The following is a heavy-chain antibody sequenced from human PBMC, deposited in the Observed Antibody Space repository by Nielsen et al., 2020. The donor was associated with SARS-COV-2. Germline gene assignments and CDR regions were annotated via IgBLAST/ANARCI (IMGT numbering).Heavy chain of an antibody. D-gene: IGHD3-9*01. J-gene: IGHJ4*02. CDR2: ISGSGGST. CDR1: GFTFSSYA. CDR3: AKAPQTIARSEVDY. V-gene: IGHV3-23*01. Sequence: GESLKISCAASGFTFSSYAMSWVRQAPGKGLEWVSAISGSGGSTYYADSVKGRFTISRDNSKNTLYLQMNSLRAEDTAVYYCAKAPQTIARSEVDYWGQGTLVTVSS.